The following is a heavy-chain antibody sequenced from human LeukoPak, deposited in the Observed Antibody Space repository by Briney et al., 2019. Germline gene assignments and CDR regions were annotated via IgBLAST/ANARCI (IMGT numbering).Heavy chain of an antibody. Sequence: GGSLRLSCAASGFTFSSYSMTWVRQAPGKGLEWVSYISSSSTIYYADSVKGRFTISRDNAKNSLYLQMNSLRAEDTAVYYCARAVGATTLLDYWGQGTLVTVSS. CDR2: ISSSSTI. CDR1: GFTFSSYS. D-gene: IGHD1-26*01. J-gene: IGHJ4*02. CDR3: ARAVGATTLLDY. V-gene: IGHV3-48*01.